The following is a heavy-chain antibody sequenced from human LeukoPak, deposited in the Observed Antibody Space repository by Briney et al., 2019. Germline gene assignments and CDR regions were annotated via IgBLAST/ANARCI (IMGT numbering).Heavy chain of an antibody. V-gene: IGHV3-53*01. CDR1: GFTVSSNY. Sequence: PGGSLRLSCAASGFTVSSNYMSWVRQAPGKGLEWVSVIYSGGSTYYGDSVKGRFTISRDNSKNTLYLQMNSLRAEDTAVYYCARDGVALYYYYGVDVWGQGTTVIVSS. J-gene: IGHJ6*02. D-gene: IGHD3-3*01. CDR2: IYSGGST. CDR3: ARDGVALYYYYGVDV.